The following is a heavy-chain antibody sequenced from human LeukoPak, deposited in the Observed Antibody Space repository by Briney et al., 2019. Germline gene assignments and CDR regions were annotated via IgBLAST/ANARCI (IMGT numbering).Heavy chain of an antibody. Sequence: GASVKVSCKASGYTFTAYCMHWVRQAPGQGLEWMGRINPNSGGTNYALNFQGRVTMTRDTSISTAYMELSRLRPDDTAVYYCARKYYCDSSGYYYDDAFDIWGQGTMVTVSS. CDR2: INPNSGGT. V-gene: IGHV1-2*06. CDR3: ARKYYCDSSGYYYDDAFDI. D-gene: IGHD3-22*01. CDR1: GYTFTAYC. J-gene: IGHJ3*02.